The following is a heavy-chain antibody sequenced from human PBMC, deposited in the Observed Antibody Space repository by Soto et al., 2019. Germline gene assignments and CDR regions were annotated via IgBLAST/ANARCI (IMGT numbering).Heavy chain of an antibody. CDR1: GYSFNNYW. Sequence: GESLKISCKGSGYSFNNYWIGWVRQMPGKGLEWMGIIYPGDSDTTYSPSFQGQVTISADKSISTAYLQWSSLKASDTAMYYCARHLGMTTISPDYWGQGTLVTVSS. CDR3: ARHLGMTTISPDY. V-gene: IGHV5-51*01. J-gene: IGHJ4*02. D-gene: IGHD4-4*01. CDR2: IYPGDSDT.